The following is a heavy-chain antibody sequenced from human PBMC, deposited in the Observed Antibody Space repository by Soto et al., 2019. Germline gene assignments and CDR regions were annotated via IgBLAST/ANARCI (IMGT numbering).Heavy chain of an antibody. CDR1: GGSFSGYY. CDR2: INHSGST. Sequence: NPSETLSLTCAVYGGSFSGYYWSWIRQPPGKGLEWIGEINHSGSTNYNPSLKSRVTISVDTSKNQFSLKLSSVTAADTAVYYCARDYSSSWYGMDVWGQGTTVTVSS. J-gene: IGHJ6*02. V-gene: IGHV4-34*01. CDR3: ARDYSSSWYGMDV. D-gene: IGHD6-13*01.